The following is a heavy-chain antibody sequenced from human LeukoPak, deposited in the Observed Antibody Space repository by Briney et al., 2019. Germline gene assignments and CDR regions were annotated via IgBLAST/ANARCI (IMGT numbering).Heavy chain of an antibody. D-gene: IGHD1-26*01. J-gene: IGHJ4*02. CDR3: VRDRGRASVDY. V-gene: IGHV3-7*01. CDR2: IKQDASEE. CDR1: GFTFAGYW. Sequence: PGGSLRLSCAASGFTFAGYWISWVRQAPGKGLEWVANIKQDASEEYYVDSVKGRFTISRDNAKNSLYLQVNSLRAEDTAVYYCVRDRGRASVDYWGQGTLVTVSS.